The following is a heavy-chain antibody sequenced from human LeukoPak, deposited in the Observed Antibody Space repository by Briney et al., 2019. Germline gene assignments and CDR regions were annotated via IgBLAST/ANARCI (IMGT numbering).Heavy chain of an antibody. J-gene: IGHJ5*02. Sequence: GASVKVSCKASGYTFTGYYMHWVRQAPGQGLEWMGWINPNSGGTNYAQKFQGRVTMTRDTSISTAYMELSRLRSDDTAVYYCARDHYGSGKNWFDPWGQGTLVTVSS. V-gene: IGHV1-2*02. D-gene: IGHD3-10*01. CDR1: GYTFTGYY. CDR3: ARDHYGSGKNWFDP. CDR2: INPNSGGT.